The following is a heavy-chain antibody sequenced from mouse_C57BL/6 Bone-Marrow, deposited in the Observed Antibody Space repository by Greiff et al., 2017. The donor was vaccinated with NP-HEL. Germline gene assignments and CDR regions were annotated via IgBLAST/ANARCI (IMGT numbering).Heavy chain of an antibody. CDR2: IDPSDSYT. V-gene: IGHV1-59*01. CDR1: GYTFTSYW. Sequence: QVHVKQPGAELVRPGTSVKLSCKASGYTFTSYWMHWVKQRPGQGLEWIGVIDPSDSYTNYNQKFKGKATLTVDTSSSTAYMQLSSLTSEDSAVYYCARETAYYSNYYWGQGTLVTVSA. CDR3: ARETAYYSNYY. J-gene: IGHJ3*01. D-gene: IGHD2-5*01.